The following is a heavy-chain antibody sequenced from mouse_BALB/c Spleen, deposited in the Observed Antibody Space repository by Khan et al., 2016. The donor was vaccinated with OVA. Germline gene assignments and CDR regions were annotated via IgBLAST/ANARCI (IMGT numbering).Heavy chain of an antibody. D-gene: IGHD2-14*01. J-gene: IGHJ3*01. CDR1: GYTFINYW. CDR2: IYPGGGYT. CDR3: VRGGYDGFAY. V-gene: IGHV1-63*02. Sequence: QVQLKQSGADLVRPGTSVKMSCKAAGYTFINYWIGWVKQRPGHGLEWIGDIYPGGGYTKYNEKFKGKATLTADTSSSTVYMQLSSLTSEDSAIYHCVRGGYDGFAYWGQGTLVTVSA.